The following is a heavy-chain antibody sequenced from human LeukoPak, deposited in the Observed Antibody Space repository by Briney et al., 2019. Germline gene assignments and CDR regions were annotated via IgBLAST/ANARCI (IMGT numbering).Heavy chain of an antibody. CDR1: GFTFATYW. Sequence: GGSLRLSCAGSGFTFATYWMSWVRQAPGKGLEWVANIRQDGSEKYYVDSVKGRLTISRDNAKNSLYLQMNSLRAEDTGIYYCARAGYYGDDAFDLWGQGTMVTVSS. D-gene: IGHD2/OR15-2a*01. CDR2: IRQDGSEK. CDR3: ARAGYYGDDAFDL. V-gene: IGHV3-7*01. J-gene: IGHJ3*01.